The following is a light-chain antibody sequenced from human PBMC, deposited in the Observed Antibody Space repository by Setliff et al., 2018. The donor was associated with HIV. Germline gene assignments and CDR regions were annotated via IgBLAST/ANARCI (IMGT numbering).Light chain of an antibody. V-gene: IGLV2-14*01. CDR1: SSDVGGFNY. Sequence: QSVLTQPASVSGSPGQSITISCTGTSSDVGGFNYVSWYQHHPGKAPKLMIYEVNNRPSGVSNRFSGSKSGNTASLTISGLQAEDEAHYFCSSYTSSSTWVFGGGTK. CDR2: EVN. J-gene: IGLJ3*02. CDR3: SSYTSSSTWV.